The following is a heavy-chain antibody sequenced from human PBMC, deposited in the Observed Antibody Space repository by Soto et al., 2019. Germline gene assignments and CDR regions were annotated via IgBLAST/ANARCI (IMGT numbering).Heavy chain of an antibody. CDR2: IYHSGST. CDR1: GGSISSSNW. J-gene: IGHJ6*02. V-gene: IGHV4-4*02. Sequence: SETLSLTCAVSGGSISSSNWWSWVRQPPGKGLEWIGEIYHSGSTNYNPSLKSRVTISVDKSKNQFSLKLSSVTAADTAVYYCARDHSHSSGWGTYYYYGMDVWGQGTTVTVSS. D-gene: IGHD6-19*01. CDR3: ARDHSHSSGWGTYYYYGMDV.